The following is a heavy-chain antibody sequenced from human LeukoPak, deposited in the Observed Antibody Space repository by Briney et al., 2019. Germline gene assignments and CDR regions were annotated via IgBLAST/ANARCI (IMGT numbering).Heavy chain of an antibody. J-gene: IGHJ4*02. CDR2: INHSGST. CDR3: ARGRGRGYSYGDQDY. Sequence: PSETLSLTCVVYGGSLSGYYWSWIRPPPGKGREWVGEINHSGSTNYNPSLTSRVTISVDTSKHQFSLKLSSVTAADTAVYYCARGRGRGYSYGDQDYWGQGTLVTVSS. V-gene: IGHV4-34*01. D-gene: IGHD5-18*01. CDR1: GGSLSGYY.